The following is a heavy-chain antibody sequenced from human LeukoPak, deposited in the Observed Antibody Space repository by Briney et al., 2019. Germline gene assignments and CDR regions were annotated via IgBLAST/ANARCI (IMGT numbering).Heavy chain of an antibody. V-gene: IGHV3-23*01. CDR1: GFTFTSYS. CDR2: ISGGGGST. CDR3: AKGGKWDVTPFDY. Sequence: GGSLRLSCAASGFTFTSYSMNWVRQAPGKGLEWVSTISGGGGSTYYADSVKGRFTISRDNSKNTLYLQVNSPRAEDTAVYYCAKGGKWDVTPFDYWGQGTLVTVSS. J-gene: IGHJ4*02. D-gene: IGHD1-26*01.